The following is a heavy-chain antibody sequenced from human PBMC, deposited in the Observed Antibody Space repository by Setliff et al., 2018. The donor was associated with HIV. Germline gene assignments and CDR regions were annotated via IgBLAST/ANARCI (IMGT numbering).Heavy chain of an antibody. CDR1: GGTFSSYA. Sequence: PAASVKVSCKASGGTFSSYAISWVRQAPGQGLEWMGGIIPIFGTVKYAQKFQGRVTITADGSTSTAYMELSNLRFDDTATYYCARGVLYGYCTTTTCYVPGYWGQGTLVTVSS. J-gene: IGHJ4*02. V-gene: IGHV1-69*13. CDR2: IIPIFGTV. D-gene: IGHD2-2*03. CDR3: ARGVLYGYCTTTTCYVPGY.